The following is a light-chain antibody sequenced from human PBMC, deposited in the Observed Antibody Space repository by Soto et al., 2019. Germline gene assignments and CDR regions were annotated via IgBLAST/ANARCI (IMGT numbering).Light chain of an antibody. V-gene: IGKV3-20*01. Sequence: EIVLTQSPGTLSLSPGERATLSCRASQSVSGTYLAWYRQKPGQAPRLLIYGASSRATGIPDRFSGSGSGTDFTLTISRLEPEDFAVYYCQQYGTSPQTFGQGSKVELK. CDR3: QQYGTSPQT. CDR1: QSVSGTY. J-gene: IGKJ2*01. CDR2: GAS.